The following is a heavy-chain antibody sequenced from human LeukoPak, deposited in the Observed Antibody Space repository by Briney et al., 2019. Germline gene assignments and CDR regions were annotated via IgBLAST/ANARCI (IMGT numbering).Heavy chain of an antibody. J-gene: IGHJ4*02. CDR2: IYHSGST. CDR1: GYSISSGYY. Sequence: PSETLSLTRAVSGYSISSGYYWGWIRQPPGKGLEWIGSIYHSGSTYYNPSLKSRVTISVDTSKNQFSLKLSSVTAADTAVYYCAREDTMVDYWGQGTLVTVSS. D-gene: IGHD5-18*01. CDR3: AREDTMVDY. V-gene: IGHV4-38-2*02.